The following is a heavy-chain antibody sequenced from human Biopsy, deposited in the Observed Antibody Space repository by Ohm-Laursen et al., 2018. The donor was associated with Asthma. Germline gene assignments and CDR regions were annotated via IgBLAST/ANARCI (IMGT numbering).Heavy chain of an antibody. CDR1: SGSGGYMRSGNYY. CDR2: IYYSGTT. D-gene: IGHD6-13*01. V-gene: IGHV4-39*01. Sequence: TLSLTWSLSSGSGGYMRSGNYYWGWIRQPPGKGLEWIGSIYYSGTTYYNPSLESRVTVSADTSKNQFSLKLTSVTAADTAVYYCVRGSSSWHHGPFHYYYGLDVWGQGTTATVS. J-gene: IGHJ6*02. CDR3: VRGSSSWHHGPFHYYYGLDV.